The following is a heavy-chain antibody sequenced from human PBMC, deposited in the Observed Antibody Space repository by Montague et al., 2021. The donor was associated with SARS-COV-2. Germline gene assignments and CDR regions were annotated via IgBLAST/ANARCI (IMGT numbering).Heavy chain of an antibody. CDR2: IYYSGST. J-gene: IGHJ4*02. CDR3: ARAPATIFGVVKQIDY. CDR1: GGSISSGGYH. V-gene: IGHV4-31*03. D-gene: IGHD3-3*01. Sequence: TLSLTCTVSGGSISSGGYHWSWIRQHPGKGLEWNGYIYYSGSTYYNPSLKSRVTISVDTSKNQFSLKLSSVTAADTAVYYCARAPATIFGVVKQIDYWGQGTLVTVSS.